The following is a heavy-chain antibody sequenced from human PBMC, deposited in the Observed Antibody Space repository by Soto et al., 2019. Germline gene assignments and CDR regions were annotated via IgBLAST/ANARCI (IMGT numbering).Heavy chain of an antibody. D-gene: IGHD2-21*02. Sequence: EVQLLESGGGLVQPGGSLRLSCAASGFTFSSYAMSWVRQAPGKGLEWVSAIRGSGGSTYYADSVKGRFTISRDNSRNTLYLQMNSLRAEDTAVYYCAKDWRRGVTPQYFDYWGPGTLVTVSS. CDR2: IRGSGGST. CDR3: AKDWRRGVTPQYFDY. J-gene: IGHJ4*02. V-gene: IGHV3-23*01. CDR1: GFTFSSYA.